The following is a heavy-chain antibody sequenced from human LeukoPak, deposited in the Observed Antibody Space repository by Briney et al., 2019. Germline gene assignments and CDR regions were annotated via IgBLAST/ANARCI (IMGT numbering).Heavy chain of an antibody. D-gene: IGHD1-26*01. CDR2: IYYNGST. Sequence: PSETLSLTCTVSGGSISSYYWSWIRQPPGKGLEWIGYIYYNGSTNYNPSLKSRVTISVDTSKNQFSLKLSSVTAADTAVYYCARSEWELLSVDYWGQGTLVTVSS. J-gene: IGHJ4*02. V-gene: IGHV4-59*01. CDR1: GGSISSYY. CDR3: ARSEWELLSVDY.